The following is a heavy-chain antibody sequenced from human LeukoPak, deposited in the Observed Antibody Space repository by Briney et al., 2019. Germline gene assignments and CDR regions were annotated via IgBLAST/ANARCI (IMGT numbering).Heavy chain of an antibody. V-gene: IGHV3-49*04. J-gene: IGHJ4*02. Sequence: GGSLRLSCTASGFLFGDYAMSWVRQAPGKGLEWVGFIRSKAYDGTTEYAASVKGRFTISRDDSKSIAYLQMNSLKTEDTAVYYCTSSLTEGYYYDSGRYWGQGTLVTVSS. D-gene: IGHD3-22*01. CDR1: GFLFGDYA. CDR3: TSSLTEGYYYDSGRY. CDR2: IRSKAYDGTT.